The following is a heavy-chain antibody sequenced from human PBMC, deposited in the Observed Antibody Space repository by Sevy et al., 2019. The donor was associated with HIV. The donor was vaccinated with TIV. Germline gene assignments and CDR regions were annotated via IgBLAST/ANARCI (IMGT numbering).Heavy chain of an antibody. D-gene: IGHD6-19*01. V-gene: IGHV3-21*01. CDR3: ARDITLELYSSGWYGGVGY. Sequence: GESLKISCAASGFTFSSYSMNWVRQAPGKGLEWVSSISSSSSYKYHADSVKGRFTISRDNVKNSLNLQMNSLRVEETAVYYCARDITLELYSSGWYGGVGYWGQGTLVTVSS. J-gene: IGHJ4*02. CDR2: ISSSSSYK. CDR1: GFTFSSYS.